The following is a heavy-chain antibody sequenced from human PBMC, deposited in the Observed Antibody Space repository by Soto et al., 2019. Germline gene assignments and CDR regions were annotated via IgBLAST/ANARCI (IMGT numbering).Heavy chain of an antibody. V-gene: IGHV1-46*02. J-gene: IGHJ4*02. CDR2: INPSGDST. CDR1: GYTFNIYF. Sequence: QVHLLQSGAEVKRPGASVKVSCKASGYTFNIYFMHWVRQAPGQGLEWMGVINPSGDSTNSAQKFQGRVTMTRDTSTSTVYMDLSNLRSEDTAIYYCARDLRGALDNWGQGTLVTVSS. D-gene: IGHD1-26*01. CDR3: ARDLRGALDN.